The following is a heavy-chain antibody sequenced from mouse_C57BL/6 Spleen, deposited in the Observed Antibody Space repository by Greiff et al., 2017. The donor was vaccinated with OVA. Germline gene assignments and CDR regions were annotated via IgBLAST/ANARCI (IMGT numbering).Heavy chain of an antibody. CDR2: IYPGDGDT. Sequence: QVQLQQSGAELVKPGASVKISCKASGYAFSSYWMNWVKQRPGKGLEWIGQIYPGDGDTNYNGKFKGKATLTADKSSSTAYMQLSSLTSEDSAVYFCAIYDYDVGYYFDYWGQGTTLTVSS. D-gene: IGHD2-4*01. CDR1: GYAFSSYW. V-gene: IGHV1-80*01. CDR3: AIYDYDVGYYFDY. J-gene: IGHJ2*01.